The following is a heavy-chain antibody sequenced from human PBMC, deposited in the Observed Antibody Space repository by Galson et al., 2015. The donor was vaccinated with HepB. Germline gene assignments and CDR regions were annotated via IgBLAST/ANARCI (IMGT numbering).Heavy chain of an antibody. Sequence: SLRLSCAASGFTFDNYGMHWVRQVPGKGLEWVSGISWNSGSIKYADSVKGRFTISRDNAKNSPYLQMNSLRAEDTALYYCAKDRTDYYYGMDVWGQGTTVTVSS. CDR3: AKDRTDYYYGMDV. CDR2: ISWNSGSI. V-gene: IGHV3-9*01. CDR1: GFTFDNYG. J-gene: IGHJ6*02.